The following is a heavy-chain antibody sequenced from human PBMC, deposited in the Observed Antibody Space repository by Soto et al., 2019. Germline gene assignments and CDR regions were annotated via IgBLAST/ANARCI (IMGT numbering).Heavy chain of an antibody. J-gene: IGHJ4*02. CDR2: ISYDGSNK. V-gene: IGHV3-30-3*01. Sequence: QVQLVESGGGVVQPGRSLRLSCAASGFTFSSYAMHWVRQAPGKGLEWVAVISYDGSNKYYADSVKGRFTISRDNSKNTLYLQMNSLRAEDTAVYYCARVSSGWSLDYWGQGTLVTVSS. CDR3: ARVSSGWSLDY. CDR1: GFTFSSYA. D-gene: IGHD6-19*01.